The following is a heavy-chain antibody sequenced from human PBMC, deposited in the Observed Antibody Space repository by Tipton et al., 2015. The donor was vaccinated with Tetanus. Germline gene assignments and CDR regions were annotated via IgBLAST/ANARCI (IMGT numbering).Heavy chain of an antibody. D-gene: IGHD6-13*01. Sequence: TLSLTCTVSGGSISSYYWSWIRQPAGKGPEWIGRIYTSGSTNYNPSLKSRVTMSVDTSKNQFSLKLSSVTAADTAVYYCARDFSSSRSYWYFDLWGRGTLVTVSS. CDR1: GGSISSYY. J-gene: IGHJ2*01. CDR3: ARDFSSSRSYWYFDL. CDR2: IYTSGST. V-gene: IGHV4-4*07.